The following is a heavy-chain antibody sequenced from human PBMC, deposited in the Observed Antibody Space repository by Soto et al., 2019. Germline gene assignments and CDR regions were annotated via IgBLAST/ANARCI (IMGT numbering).Heavy chain of an antibody. Sequence: LRLSCAASGFTVSSNYLAWVRQAPGKGLKWVSVLYPDGRAYYADSVKGRFTISTDNSKNSVYLQMNTLRAEDTAIYYCARGLGREDHDNRNHFHLDQWGQGTLVTVSS. CDR2: LYPDGRA. J-gene: IGHJ4*02. V-gene: IGHV3-53*01. CDR3: ARGLGREDHDNRNHFHLDQ. CDR1: GFTVSSNY. D-gene: IGHD1-20*01.